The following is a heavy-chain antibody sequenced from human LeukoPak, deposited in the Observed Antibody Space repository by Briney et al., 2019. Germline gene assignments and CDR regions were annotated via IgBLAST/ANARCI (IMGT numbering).Heavy chain of an antibody. J-gene: IGHJ4*02. CDR2: ISERGGST. CDR1: GFTFGDYA. Sequence: GGSLRLSCTASGFTFGDYAMSWFRQAPGKGLEWVSYISERGGSTTYADSVKGRFTISRDTSLNTLYLQMNNLRAEDTAVYFCAKRGVVIRGLLVIGYHQEAYHYDFWGQGVLVTVSS. CDR3: AKRGVVIRGLLVIGYHQEAYHYDF. D-gene: IGHD3-10*01. V-gene: IGHV3-23*01.